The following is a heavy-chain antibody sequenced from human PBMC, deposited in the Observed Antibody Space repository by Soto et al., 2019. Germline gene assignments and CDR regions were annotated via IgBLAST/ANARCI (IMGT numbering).Heavy chain of an antibody. D-gene: IGHD3-16*02. CDR3: ARDWGLRLGELSV. CDR2: INAGNGNT. J-gene: IGHJ4*02. CDR1: GYTFTSYA. V-gene: IGHV1-3*01. Sequence: QVQLVQSGAEVKKPGASVKVSCKASGYTFTSYAMHWVRQAPGERLEWMGWINAGNGNTKYSQKFQGRVTITRDTSASTAYMELSSLRSEDTAVYYCARDWGLRLGELSVWGQGTLVTVSS.